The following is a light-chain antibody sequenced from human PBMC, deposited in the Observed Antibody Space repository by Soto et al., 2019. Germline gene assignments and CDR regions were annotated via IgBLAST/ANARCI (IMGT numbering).Light chain of an antibody. V-gene: IGKV1-5*03. CDR3: QQYNTFPYT. CDR2: KAS. Sequence: DVQMTQSPSTLSAFVGDRVTITCRASQSISRWVAWYQQKPGRAPKLLIHKASSLESDVPSRFSGSGSGTEFTLTISRLQPDDFATYYGQQYNTFPYTFGQGTKLAVK. J-gene: IGKJ2*01. CDR1: QSISRW.